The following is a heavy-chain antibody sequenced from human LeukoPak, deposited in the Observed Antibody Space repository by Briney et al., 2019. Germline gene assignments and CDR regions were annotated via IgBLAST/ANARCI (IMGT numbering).Heavy chain of an antibody. V-gene: IGHV4-61*02. CDR2: IYTSGST. Sequence: SQTLSLTCTVSGGSISSGSYYWSWIRQPAGKGLEWIGRIYTSGSTNYNPSLKSRVTISVDTSKNQFSLKLSSVTAADTAVYYCARDLEGGNQWGAFDIWGQGTMVTVPS. CDR3: ARDLEGGNQWGAFDI. J-gene: IGHJ3*02. D-gene: IGHD3-16*01. CDR1: GGSISSGSYY.